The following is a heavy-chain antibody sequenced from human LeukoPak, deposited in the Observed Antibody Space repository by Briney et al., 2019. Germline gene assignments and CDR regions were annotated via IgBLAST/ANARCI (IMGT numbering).Heavy chain of an antibody. J-gene: IGHJ4*02. CDR3: ARGAHSSSWYSYFDY. CDR2: INPSGGST. Sequence: GASVKVSCKASAYTFSRHYMHWVRQAPGQGLEWMGIINPSGGSTSYAQNFQGRVTMSRDTSTSTAYMELSSLRSEDTAVYYCARGAHSSSWYSYFDYWGQGTLVTVSS. CDR1: AYTFSRHY. V-gene: IGHV1-46*01. D-gene: IGHD6-13*01.